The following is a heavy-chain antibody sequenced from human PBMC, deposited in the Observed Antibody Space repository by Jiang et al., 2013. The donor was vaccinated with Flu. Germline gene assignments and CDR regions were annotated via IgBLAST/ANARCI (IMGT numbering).Heavy chain of an antibody. CDR2: IIPILGIA. CDR1: GGTFSSYA. CDR3: ARQGGRGFGAGNFDY. V-gene: IGHV1-69*04. J-gene: IGHJ4*02. Sequence: QSGAEVKKPGSSVKVSCKASGGTFSSYAISWVRQAPGQGLEWMGRIIPILGIANYAQKFQGRVTITADKSTSTAYMELSSLRSEDTAVYYCARQGGRGFGAGNFDYWGQGTLVTVSS. D-gene: IGHD3-16*01.